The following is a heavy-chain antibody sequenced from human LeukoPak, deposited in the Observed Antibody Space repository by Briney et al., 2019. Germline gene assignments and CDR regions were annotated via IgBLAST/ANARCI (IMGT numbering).Heavy chain of an antibody. V-gene: IGHV3-7*01. CDR2: IKQDGSER. J-gene: IGHJ4*02. CDR1: GFTFSGFS. D-gene: IGHD3-10*01. Sequence: GGSLRLSCAASGFTFSGFSMSWVRQSPTKGLEWVADIKQDGSERYYVDSVKGRFTISRDNAKNSLSLQMNNLRVEDTAVYYCARAGSHWHYVYWGQGTVVTVSS. CDR3: ARAGSHWHYVY.